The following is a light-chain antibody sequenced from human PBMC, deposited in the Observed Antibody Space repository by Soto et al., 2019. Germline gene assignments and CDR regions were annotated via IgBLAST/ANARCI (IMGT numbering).Light chain of an antibody. V-gene: IGKV1-5*01. Sequence: DIQVTQSPPTLSASVGDRVTITCRASQTITTWMAWYQQKPGKAPKLLVYDASTLQSGVATRFSGSGSGTKFTLTIASLQPDDFATYYCQQYETFSGTFGPGTKV. CDR1: QTITTW. CDR2: DAS. CDR3: QQYETFSGT. J-gene: IGKJ1*01.